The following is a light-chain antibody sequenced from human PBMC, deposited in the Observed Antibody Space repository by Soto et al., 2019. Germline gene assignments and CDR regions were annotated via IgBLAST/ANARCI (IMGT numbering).Light chain of an antibody. CDR1: QSVSSSY. J-gene: IGKJ1*01. CDR2: GVS. V-gene: IGKV3-20*01. Sequence: EIVLTQSPGTLSLSPGERATLSCRTSQSVSSSYLAWYQQKPGQAPRLLIYGVSSRATGIPDRFSGSGSGTDFTLTISRLEPEDLAVYYCQQYGTSFWTCGQGTTVEIK. CDR3: QQYGTSFWT.